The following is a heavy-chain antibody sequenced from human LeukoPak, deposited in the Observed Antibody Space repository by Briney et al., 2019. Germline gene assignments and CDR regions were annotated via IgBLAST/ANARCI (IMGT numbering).Heavy chain of an antibody. Sequence: ASVKVSCKVSGYTLTELSMHWVRQAPGKGLEWMGGFDPEDGETIYAQKFQGRVTMTVDTSTDTAYMELSSLRSEDTAVYYCATTPGQGCSSTSCYSSDYYYYMDVWGKGTTVTVSS. D-gene: IGHD2-2*01. V-gene: IGHV1-24*01. CDR2: FDPEDGET. J-gene: IGHJ6*03. CDR3: ATTPGQGCSSTSCYSSDYYYYMDV. CDR1: GYTLTELS.